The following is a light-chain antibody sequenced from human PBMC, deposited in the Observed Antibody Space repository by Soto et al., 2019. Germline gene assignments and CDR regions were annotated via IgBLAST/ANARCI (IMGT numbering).Light chain of an antibody. V-gene: IGKV3-20*01. CDR1: QSVSSSY. J-gene: IGKJ2*01. CDR2: VAS. CDR3: QQYGSSPPKYT. Sequence: ELVLTQSPGTLSLSPGERATLSCRASQSVSSSYLAWYQQKPGQAPRLLIYVASSRATVIPDRFSGSGSGTDFTLTISRLEPEDFAVYYCQQYGSSPPKYTFGQGTKLEIK.